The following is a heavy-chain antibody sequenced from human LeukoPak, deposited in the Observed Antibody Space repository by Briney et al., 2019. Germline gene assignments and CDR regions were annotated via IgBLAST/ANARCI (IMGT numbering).Heavy chain of an antibody. D-gene: IGHD4-17*01. J-gene: IGHJ4*02. V-gene: IGHV1-2*02. CDR3: ARARRTRNIYGDYVFLFDY. Sequence: ASVKVSCKASGYTFTGYYMHWVRQAPGQGLAWMGCINPNSDDTKYAQKFRGRVTMTRDTSITTAYMDLYRLTSDDTALYYCARARRTRNIYGDYVFLFDYWGQGTLVTVSS. CDR1: GYTFTGYY. CDR2: INPNSDDT.